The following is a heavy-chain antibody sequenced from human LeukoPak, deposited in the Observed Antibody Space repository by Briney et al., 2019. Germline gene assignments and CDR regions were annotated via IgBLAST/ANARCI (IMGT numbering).Heavy chain of an antibody. Sequence: SETLSLTCAVYGGSFSGYYWSWIRQPPGKGLEWIGEINHSGSTNYNPSLKSRVTISVDTSKNQFSLKLSSVTAADTAVYYCARTYYDFWSGHDAFDIWGQGTMVTVSS. CDR1: GGSFSGYY. D-gene: IGHD3-3*01. CDR3: ARTYYDFWSGHDAFDI. V-gene: IGHV4-34*01. CDR2: INHSGST. J-gene: IGHJ3*02.